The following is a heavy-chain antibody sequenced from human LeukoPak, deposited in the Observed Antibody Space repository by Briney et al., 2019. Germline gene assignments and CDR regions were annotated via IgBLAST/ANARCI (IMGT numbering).Heavy chain of an antibody. Sequence: ASVKVSCKASGYTFTSYDINWVRQATGQGLEWMGWMNPNSGNTGYAQKFQGRVTMTRDMSTSTVYMELSSLRSEDTAVYYCARSGGYCSSTSCYHYYMDVWGKGTTVTVSS. J-gene: IGHJ6*03. V-gene: IGHV1-8*02. CDR1: GYTFTSYD. CDR2: MNPNSGNT. CDR3: ARSGGYCSSTSCYHYYMDV. D-gene: IGHD2-2*01.